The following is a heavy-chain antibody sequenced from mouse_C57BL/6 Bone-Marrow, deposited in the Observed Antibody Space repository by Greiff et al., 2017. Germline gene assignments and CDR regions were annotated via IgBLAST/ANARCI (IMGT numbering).Heavy chain of an antibody. J-gene: IGHJ3*01. Sequence: QVQLQQSGPGLVQPSQSLSITCTVSGFSLTSYGVHWVRQSPGKGLEWLGVIWSGGSTDYNAAFISRLSISKDNSKSQVFFKMNSLQADDTAIYYCARYGSSYDWFAYWGQGTLVTVSA. CDR3: ARYGSSYDWFAY. CDR1: GFSLTSYG. V-gene: IGHV2-2*01. CDR2: IWSGGST. D-gene: IGHD1-1*01.